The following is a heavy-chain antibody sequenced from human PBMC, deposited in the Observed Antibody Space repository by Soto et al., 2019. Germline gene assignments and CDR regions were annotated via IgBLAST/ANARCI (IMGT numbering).Heavy chain of an antibody. Sequence: PSETLSLTCTVSGVSISGYYCSWIRQPAGKGLEWIGRFFTSGSPNYNPSLKSRVTMSVDTSKNHFSLKLSSVNAADTAVYYCARAEYSSLSVDWFDPWGQGTLVTVSS. CDR3: ARAEYSSLSVDWFDP. CDR2: FFTSGSP. J-gene: IGHJ5*02. V-gene: IGHV4-4*07. CDR1: GVSISGYY. D-gene: IGHD6-19*01.